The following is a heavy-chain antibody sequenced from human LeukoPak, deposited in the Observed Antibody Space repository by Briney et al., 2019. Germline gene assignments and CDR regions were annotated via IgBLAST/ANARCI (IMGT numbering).Heavy chain of an antibody. CDR1: GFTFNKAW. V-gene: IGHV3-15*01. D-gene: IGHD5-18*01. J-gene: IGHJ4*02. Sequence: GGSLRLSCAASGFTFNKAWMSWVRQAPGKGLEWVGRIKSKTDDGTTDYAAPVKGRFTISRDDSKNTLYLQMNSLKTEDTAVYYCTTEFSYGYSDYWGQGTLVTVSS. CDR3: TTEFSYGYSDY. CDR2: IKSKTDDGTT.